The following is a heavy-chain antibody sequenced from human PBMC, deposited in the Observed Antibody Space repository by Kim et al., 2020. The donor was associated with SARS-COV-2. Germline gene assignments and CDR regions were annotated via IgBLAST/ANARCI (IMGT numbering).Heavy chain of an antibody. CDR1: GDSIRRYY. Sequence: SETLSLTCTVPGDSIRRYYWSWIRQPPGKGLEWIGYIYYSGSTNYNPSLKSRVTISVDTSKNHLFLKLNSVTAADTAVYYCARRARDFPDYDSWGQGTLV. V-gene: IGHV4-59*08. CDR3: ARRARDFPDYDS. D-gene: IGHD3-3*01. CDR2: IYYSGST. J-gene: IGHJ4*02.